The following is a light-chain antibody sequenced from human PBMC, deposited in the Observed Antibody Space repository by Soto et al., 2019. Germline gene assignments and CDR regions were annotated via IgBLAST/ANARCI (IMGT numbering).Light chain of an antibody. Sequence: DIVLTQSPSSLSASVGDRVTITCRASQGVSRWLAWYQQKPGQAPILLIHGASTLQTGIPSRFSGSGSGTDFVLTITSLQPEDIATYFCQQSNSFPRTFGQGTRVDIK. CDR2: GAS. CDR1: QGVSRW. J-gene: IGKJ5*01. V-gene: IGKV1-12*01. CDR3: QQSNSFPRT.